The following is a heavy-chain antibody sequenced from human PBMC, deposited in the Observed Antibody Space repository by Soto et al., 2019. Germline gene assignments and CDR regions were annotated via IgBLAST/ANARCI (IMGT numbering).Heavy chain of an antibody. CDR2: INPSGGST. J-gene: IGHJ4*02. V-gene: IGHV1-46*01. CDR1: GYTFTSYY. CDR3: ATSRGPLRYFDPITHFDY. D-gene: IGHD3-9*01. Sequence: ASVKVSCKASGYTFTSYYMHWVRQAPGQGLEWMGIINPSGGSTSYAQKFQGRVTMTRDTSTSTAYMELSSLRSEDTAVYYCATSRGPLRYFDPITHFDYWGQGTLVTVSS.